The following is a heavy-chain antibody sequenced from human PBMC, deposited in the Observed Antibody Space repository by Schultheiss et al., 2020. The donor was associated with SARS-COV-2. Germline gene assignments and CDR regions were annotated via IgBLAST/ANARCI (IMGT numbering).Heavy chain of an antibody. CDR1: GFTFDDYA. J-gene: IGHJ6*02. CDR2: VTWNSGNI. Sequence: GGSLRLSCAASGFTFDDYAMHWVRQAPGKGLEWVSGVTWNSGNIGYADSVKGRFTISRDNAKNSLYLQMNSLRAEDTALYYCAKDKSASWPYGGMDVWGQGTTVTVSS. D-gene: IGHD2-2*01. V-gene: IGHV3-9*01. CDR3: AKDKSASWPYGGMDV.